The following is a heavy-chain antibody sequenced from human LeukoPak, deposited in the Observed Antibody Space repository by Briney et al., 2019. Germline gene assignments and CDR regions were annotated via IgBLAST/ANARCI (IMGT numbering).Heavy chain of an antibody. CDR1: GYTFTTYN. Sequence: ASVKVSCKTSGYTFTTYNIGWVRQAPGQGLEWMGWISAYNGNTNYAQKLQGRVTMTTDTSTSTAYMELRSLRSDDTAVYYCARDSARTNYDFWSGYYRPLDYWGQGTLVTVSS. CDR2: ISAYNGNT. CDR3: ARDSARTNYDFWSGYYRPLDY. J-gene: IGHJ4*02. D-gene: IGHD3-3*01. V-gene: IGHV1-18*01.